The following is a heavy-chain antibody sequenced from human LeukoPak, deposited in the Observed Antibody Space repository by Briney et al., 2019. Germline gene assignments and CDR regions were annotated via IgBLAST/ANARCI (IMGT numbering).Heavy chain of an antibody. CDR1: GGSFSGYY. Sequence: SETLSLTCAVYGGSFSGYYWSCIRQPPGKGLEWIGEINHSGSTNYNPSLKSRVTISVDTSKNQFSLQLSSVTAADTAVYYCARDDSYYGMDVWGQGTTVTVSS. J-gene: IGHJ6*02. CDR3: ARDDSYYGMDV. CDR2: INHSGST. V-gene: IGHV4-34*01.